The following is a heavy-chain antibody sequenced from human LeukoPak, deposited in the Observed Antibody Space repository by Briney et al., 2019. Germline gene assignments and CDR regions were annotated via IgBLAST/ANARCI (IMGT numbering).Heavy chain of an antibody. J-gene: IGHJ4*02. CDR1: GYTLTSYY. CDR3: ARHKEVGDYYYFDY. D-gene: IGHD2/OR15-2a*01. CDR2: INPSGGST. Sequence: ASVKVSCKASGYTLTSYYMHWVRQAPGQGLEWTGIINPSGGSTSYTQKFQGRVTMTRDTSTTTVYMELSSLRSQDTAVYYCARHKEVGDYYYFDYWGQGTLVTVSS. V-gene: IGHV1-46*01.